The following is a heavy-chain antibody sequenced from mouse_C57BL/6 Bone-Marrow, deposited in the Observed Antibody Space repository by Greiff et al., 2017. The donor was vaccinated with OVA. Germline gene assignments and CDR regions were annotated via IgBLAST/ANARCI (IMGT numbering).Heavy chain of an antibody. CDR3: ARDDYYGSSYKAWFAY. V-gene: IGHV5-4*01. J-gene: IGHJ3*01. CDR2: ISDGGSYT. Sequence: DVKLVESGGGLVKPGGSLKLSCAASGFTFSSYAMSWVRQTPEKRLEWVATISDGGSYTYYPDNVKGRFTISRDNAKNNLYLQMSHLKSEDTAMYYCARDDYYGSSYKAWFAYWGQGTLVTVSA. CDR1: GFTFSSYA. D-gene: IGHD1-1*01.